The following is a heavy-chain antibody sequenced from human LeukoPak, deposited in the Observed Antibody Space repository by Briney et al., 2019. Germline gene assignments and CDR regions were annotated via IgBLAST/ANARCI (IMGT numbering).Heavy chain of an antibody. V-gene: IGHV4-39*01. Sequence: KPSETLSLSCTVSGGSISSSSYYWGWIRQPPGKGLEWIGSIYYSGSTYYNPSLKSRVTISVDTSKNQFSLKLSSVTAADTAVYYCARLASGYFDYWGQGTLVTVSS. CDR2: IYYSGST. CDR1: GGSISSSSYY. D-gene: IGHD1-26*01. J-gene: IGHJ4*02. CDR3: ARLASGYFDY.